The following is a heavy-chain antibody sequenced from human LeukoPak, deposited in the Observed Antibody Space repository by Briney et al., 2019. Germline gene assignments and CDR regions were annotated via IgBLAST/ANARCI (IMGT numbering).Heavy chain of an antibody. CDR3: ASSGIVVVTATNYYGMDV. D-gene: IGHD2-21*02. CDR2: IITILGIA. Sequence: GSSVKVSCKASGGTFSSYAISWVRQPPGQGLGWMGMIITILGIANYAQKFQGRVTITADKSTSTAYMELRSLSSEDTAVYYCASSGIVVVTATNYYGMDVWGQGTTVTVSS. V-gene: IGHV1-69*04. J-gene: IGHJ6*02. CDR1: GGTFSSYA.